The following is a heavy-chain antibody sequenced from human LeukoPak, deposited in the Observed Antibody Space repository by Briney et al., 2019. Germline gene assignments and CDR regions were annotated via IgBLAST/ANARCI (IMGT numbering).Heavy chain of an antibody. V-gene: IGHV3-73*01. CDR3: SSGGYCSSTSCYGEN. CDR1: GFTFSGSA. Sequence: AGGSLSLSCAASGFTFSGSAMHWVRQAAGKGLEWIGRNRSKTNSYATAYAASVKGRFTISRDDSKNTAYLQMNSLKTEDTAVYYCSSGGYCSSTSCYGENWGQGTLVTVSS. J-gene: IGHJ4*02. D-gene: IGHD2-2*01. CDR2: NRSKTNSYAT.